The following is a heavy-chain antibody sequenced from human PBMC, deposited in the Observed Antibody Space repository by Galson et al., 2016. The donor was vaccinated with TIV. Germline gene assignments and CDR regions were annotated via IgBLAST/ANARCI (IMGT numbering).Heavy chain of an antibody. Sequence: SLRLSCAVSGFTFSKNWMSWVRQAPGKGLEWVANINEAGSEKFYVDSVKGRFTISRDNAKDSLFLQMNSLRAEDTAMYYCARVGVYKGNAFDLWGQGTMVTVSS. CDR2: INEAGSEK. J-gene: IGHJ3*01. CDR1: GFTFSKNW. CDR3: ARVGVYKGNAFDL. V-gene: IGHV3-7*01. D-gene: IGHD3-16*01.